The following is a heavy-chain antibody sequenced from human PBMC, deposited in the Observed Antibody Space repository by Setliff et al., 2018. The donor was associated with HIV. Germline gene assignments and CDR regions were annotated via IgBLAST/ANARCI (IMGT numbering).Heavy chain of an antibody. CDR3: ASKGGSGNYPDSDAFDI. CDR1: GNTFSSHY. D-gene: IGHD3-10*01. CDR2: INPSGDIT. V-gene: IGHV1-46*01. Sequence: GASVKVSCKASGNTFSSHYMHWVRQAPGKGLEWMGLINPSGDITSYAEKFQGRVTMTRDTSTSTVHMELRSLRSEDTAIYYCASKGGSGNYPDSDAFDIWGQGTLGTVSS. J-gene: IGHJ3*02.